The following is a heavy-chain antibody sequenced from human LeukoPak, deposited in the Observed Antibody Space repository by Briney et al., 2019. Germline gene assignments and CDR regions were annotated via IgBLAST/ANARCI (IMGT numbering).Heavy chain of an antibody. D-gene: IGHD6-13*01. J-gene: IGHJ6*02. CDR2: IYPGDSDT. CDR3: ARMNSNYYGMDV. Sequence: GESLQISCKGSGYSFTNYWIGWVRQMPGKGLEWMGIIYPGDSDTRYGPSFQGQVTISADKSLTTAYLQWSSLKASDTAMYYCARMNSNYYGMDVWGQGTTVTVS. V-gene: IGHV5-51*01. CDR1: GYSFTNYW.